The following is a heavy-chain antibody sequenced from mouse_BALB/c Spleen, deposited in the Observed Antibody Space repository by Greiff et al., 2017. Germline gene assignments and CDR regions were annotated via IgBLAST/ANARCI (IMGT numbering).Heavy chain of an antibody. V-gene: IGHV5-6-4*01. J-gene: IGHJ3*01. CDR3: TRGLGLRSWFAY. CDR2: ISSGGSYT. D-gene: IGHD1-1*01. CDR1: GFTFSSYT. Sequence: EVQLVESGGGLVKPGGSLKLSCAASGFTFSSYTMSWVRQTPEKRLEWVATISSGGSYTYYPDSVKGRFTISRDNAKNTLYLQMSSLKSEDTAMYYCTRGLGLRSWFAYWGQGTLVTVSA.